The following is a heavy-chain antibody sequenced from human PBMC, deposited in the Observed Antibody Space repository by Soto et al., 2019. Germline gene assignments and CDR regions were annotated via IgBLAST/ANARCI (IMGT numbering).Heavy chain of an antibody. CDR2: INAGNGNT. D-gene: IGHD2-21*02. CDR1: GYTFTSYA. J-gene: IGHJ6*02. CDR3: ARDNCGGDCYPDFLGMDV. Sequence: ASVKVSCKASGYTFTSYAMHWVRQAPGQRLEWMGWINAGNGNTKYSQKFQGRVTITRDTSASTAYMELNSLRAEDTAVYYCARDNCGGDCYPDFLGMDVWGQGTTVTVSS. V-gene: IGHV1-3*01.